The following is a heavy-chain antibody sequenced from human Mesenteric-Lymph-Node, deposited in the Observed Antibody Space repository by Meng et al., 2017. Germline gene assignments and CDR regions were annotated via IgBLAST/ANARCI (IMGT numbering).Heavy chain of an antibody. D-gene: IGHD2-15*01. V-gene: IGHV3-66*02. J-gene: IGHJ4*02. CDR2: ISAGGSI. Sequence: GESLKISCAASEFTVNSDFMSWVRQPPGKGLECVSLISAGGSIYYADSVKGRFTISRDNSRNTLYLQMNSLRTEDTALYYCARGRGGSWGQGTLVTVSS. CDR1: EFTVNSDF. CDR3: ARGRGGS.